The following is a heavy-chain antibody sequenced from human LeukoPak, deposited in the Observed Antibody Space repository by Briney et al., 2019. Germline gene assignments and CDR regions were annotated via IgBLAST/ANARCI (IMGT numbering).Heavy chain of an antibody. J-gene: IGHJ4*02. V-gene: IGHV3-66*01. Sequence: GGSLRLSCAASGFTVSSNYMSWVRQAPGKGLEWVSVIYSGGSTYYADSVKGRFTISRDNSKNTLYLQMNSLRAEDTAVYYCARDSREQQLVLGYWGQGTLVTVSS. D-gene: IGHD6-13*01. CDR1: GFTVSSNY. CDR3: ARDSREQQLVLGY. CDR2: IYSGGST.